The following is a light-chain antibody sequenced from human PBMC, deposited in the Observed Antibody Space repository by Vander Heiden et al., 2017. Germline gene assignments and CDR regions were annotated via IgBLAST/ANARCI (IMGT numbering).Light chain of an antibody. J-gene: IGKJ4*01. CDR3: QQYGSARLT. CDR1: HSVCSSY. V-gene: IGKV3-20*01. Sequence: EILLTQSPGLLYLSPGETATLSCSASHSVCSSYFGSNLAWYQQKPGKAPRRLIYGASRRATGIPDRCSGSGSRTDFTLTISRLEPEDFAVYYCQQYGSARLTFGGGTKVEIK. CDR2: GAS.